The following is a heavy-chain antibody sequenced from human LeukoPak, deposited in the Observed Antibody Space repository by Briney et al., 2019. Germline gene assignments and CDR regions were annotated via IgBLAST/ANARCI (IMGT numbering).Heavy chain of an antibody. V-gene: IGHV4-34*01. Sequence: PSETLSLTCAVYGGSSSGYYWSWIRQPPGKGLEWIGETNHSGSTNYNPSLKSRVTISVDTSKNQFSLKLSSVTAADTAAYYCARPGGYCSSTSCYGSFDYWGQGTLVTVSS. CDR3: ARPGGYCSSTSCYGSFDY. CDR2: TNHSGST. CDR1: GGSSSGYY. D-gene: IGHD2-2*01. J-gene: IGHJ4*02.